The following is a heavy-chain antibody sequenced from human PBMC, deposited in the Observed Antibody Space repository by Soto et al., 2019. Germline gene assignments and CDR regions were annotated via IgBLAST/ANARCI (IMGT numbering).Heavy chain of an antibody. CDR3: AIQVAPGVLRYPEWYWG. CDR2: INHSGSK. Sequence: QVQLQQWGAGLLKPSETLSLTCAVYGGSFSGYYWSWIRQPPGKGLEWIGEINHSGSKSYNPSLKSRVTISVDTSKNQFSLKLSSVTAADTAVYYCAIQVAPGVLRYPEWYWGWGQGTLVTVSS. J-gene: IGHJ4*02. V-gene: IGHV4-34*01. D-gene: IGHD3-9*01. CDR1: GGSFSGYY.